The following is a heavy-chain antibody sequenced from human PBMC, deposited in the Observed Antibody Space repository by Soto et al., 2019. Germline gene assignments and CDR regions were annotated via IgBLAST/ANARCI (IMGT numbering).Heavy chain of an antibody. D-gene: IGHD3-10*01. CDR1: GFTFSSYA. CDR2: ISGSGGST. J-gene: IGHJ4*02. Sequence: GGSLRLSCAASGFTFSSYAMSWVRQAPGKGLEWVSAISGSGGSTYYADSVKGRLTISRDNSKNTLYLQMNSLRAEDTAVYYCAKDFTLPYYGSGSYFDYWGQGTLVTVSS. CDR3: AKDFTLPYYGSGSYFDY. V-gene: IGHV3-23*01.